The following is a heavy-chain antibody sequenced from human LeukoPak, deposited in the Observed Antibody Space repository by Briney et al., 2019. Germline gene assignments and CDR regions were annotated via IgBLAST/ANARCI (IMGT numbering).Heavy chain of an antibody. Sequence: GGSLRLSCAASGFTFSDYYMSWIRQAPGKGLEWVSYISSSGSTIYYADSVKGRFTISRDNAKNSLYLQMNSLRAEDTAVYYCAKWDSVAAAGTEPFDYWGQGTLVTVSS. J-gene: IGHJ4*02. V-gene: IGHV3-11*04. CDR3: AKWDSVAAAGTEPFDY. CDR1: GFTFSDYY. CDR2: ISSSGSTI. D-gene: IGHD6-13*01.